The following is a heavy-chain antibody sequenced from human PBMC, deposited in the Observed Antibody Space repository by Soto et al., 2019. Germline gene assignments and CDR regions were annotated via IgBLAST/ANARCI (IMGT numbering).Heavy chain of an antibody. D-gene: IGHD3-22*01. CDR1: GGSISSGGYY. CDR3: ARGRSYYDSSGQLDY. CDR2: IYYSGST. Sequence: SETLSLTCTVSGGSISSGGYYWSWIRQHPGKGLGWIGYIYYSGSTYYNPSLKSRVTISVDTSKNQFSLKLSSVTAADTAVYYCARGRSYYDSSGQLDYWGQGTLVTVSS. V-gene: IGHV4-31*03. J-gene: IGHJ4*02.